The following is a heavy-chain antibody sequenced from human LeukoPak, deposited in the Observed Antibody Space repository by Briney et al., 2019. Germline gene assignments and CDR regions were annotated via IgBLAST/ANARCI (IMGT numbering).Heavy chain of an antibody. CDR2: ISYEGGTQ. Sequence: GGSLRLSCAASGVTLSPYGMHWVRQAPGKGLEWVAVISYEGGTQHYADSVNGRFIISRDNPRNTLYLQMNILRTEDTVVYYCAKEGTPQVSTWYDLWGQGTQVIVSS. CDR1: GVTLSPYG. D-gene: IGHD3-10*01. J-gene: IGHJ5*02. V-gene: IGHV3-30*18. CDR3: AKEGTPQVSTWYDL.